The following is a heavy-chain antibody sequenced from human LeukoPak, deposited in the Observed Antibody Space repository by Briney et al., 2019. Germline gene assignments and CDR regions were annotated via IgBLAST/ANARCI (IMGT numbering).Heavy chain of an antibody. CDR1: GFTFAKYA. D-gene: IGHD4-17*01. CDR3: AKDPNGDYVGAFDM. V-gene: IGHV3-23*01. CDR2: TRGSGHTT. J-gene: IGHJ3*02. Sequence: GGSLRLSCAASGFTFAKYAITWIRQAPGKGLEWVSSTRGSGHTTYYADSVQGRFTISRDNSENTLFLQMNSLRAEDTAIYHCAKDPNGDYVGAFDMWGQGTMVTVSS.